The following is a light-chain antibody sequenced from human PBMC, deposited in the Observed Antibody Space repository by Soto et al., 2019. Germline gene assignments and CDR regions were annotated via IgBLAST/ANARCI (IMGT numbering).Light chain of an antibody. V-gene: IGLV1-40*01. CDR1: SSNIGAGYD. Sequence: QPVLTQPPSVSGAPGQRVTISCTGSSSNIGAGYDVHWYQQLPGTAPKLLIYGNSNRPSGVPDRFSGSKSGTSASLAITGLQAEDEADYHCQSYDSSLSALVFGGGTKLTVL. J-gene: IGLJ2*01. CDR3: QSYDSSLSALV. CDR2: GNS.